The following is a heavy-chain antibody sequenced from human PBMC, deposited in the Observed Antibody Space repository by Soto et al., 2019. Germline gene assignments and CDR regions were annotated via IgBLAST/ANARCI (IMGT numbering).Heavy chain of an antibody. Sequence: ASVKVSCKASGYTFTSYYMHWVRQAPGQGLEWMGIINPSGGSTSYAQKFQGRVTMTRDTSTSTVYMELSSLRSEDTAVYYCARDSRITISPSPQGWFDPWGQGTLVTSPQ. CDR3: ARDSRITISPSPQGWFDP. J-gene: IGHJ5*02. V-gene: IGHV1-46*03. CDR2: INPSGGST. D-gene: IGHD3-9*01. CDR1: GYTFTSYY.